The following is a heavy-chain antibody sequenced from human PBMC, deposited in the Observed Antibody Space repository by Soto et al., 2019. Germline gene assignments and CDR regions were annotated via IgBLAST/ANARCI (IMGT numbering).Heavy chain of an antibody. D-gene: IGHD3-10*01. CDR2: IWYDGSNK. Sequence: GGSLRLSCAASGFTFSSYGMHWARQAPGKGLEWVAVIWYDGSNKYYADSVKGRFTISRDNSKNTLYLQMNSLRAEDTAVYYCARGGVFYYYYYGMDVWGQGTTVTVSS. J-gene: IGHJ6*02. CDR3: ARGGVFYYYYYGMDV. CDR1: GFTFSSYG. V-gene: IGHV3-33*01.